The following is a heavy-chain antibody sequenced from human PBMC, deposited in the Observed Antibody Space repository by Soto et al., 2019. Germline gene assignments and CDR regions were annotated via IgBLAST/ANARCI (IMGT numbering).Heavy chain of an antibody. V-gene: IGHV1-18*01. D-gene: IGHD3-10*01. CDR3: ARDFSLLSGGWLDP. CDR1: GYTFTSYG. CDR2: ISAYNGNT. Sequence: ASVKVSCKASGYTFTSYGISWVRQAPGQGLEWMGWISAYNGNTNYAQKLQGRVTMTTDTSTSTAYIELRSLRSDDTAVYYCARDFSLLSGGWLDPWAKGTLVTVSS. J-gene: IGHJ5*02.